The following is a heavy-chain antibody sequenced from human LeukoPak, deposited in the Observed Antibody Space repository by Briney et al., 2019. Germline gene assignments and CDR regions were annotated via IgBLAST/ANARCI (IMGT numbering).Heavy chain of an antibody. J-gene: IGHJ4*02. Sequence: SETLSLTCTVSGYSITNGYYWGWIRQPPGKGLEWIGSIYHDGRIDYNPTLKSRVTISRDTSNDQFSLKLSSVTAADTAMYYCARDTSPGITGTYWGQGTLVTVSS. V-gene: IGHV4-38-2*02. CDR2: IYHDGRI. CDR1: GYSITNGYY. D-gene: IGHD1-20*01. CDR3: ARDTSPGITGTY.